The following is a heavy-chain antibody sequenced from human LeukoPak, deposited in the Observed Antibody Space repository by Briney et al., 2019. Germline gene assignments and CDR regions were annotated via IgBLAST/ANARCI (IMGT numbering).Heavy chain of an antibody. CDR3: ASGYSSGWYFLDY. V-gene: IGHV1-69*04. CDR1: GGTFSSYA. Sequence: GASVKVSCKASGGTFSSYAISWVRQVPGQGLEWMGRIIPILGIANYAQKFQGRVTITADKSTSTAYMELSSLRSEDTAVYYCASGYSSGWYFLDYWGQGTLVTVSS. J-gene: IGHJ4*02. CDR2: IIPILGIA. D-gene: IGHD6-19*01.